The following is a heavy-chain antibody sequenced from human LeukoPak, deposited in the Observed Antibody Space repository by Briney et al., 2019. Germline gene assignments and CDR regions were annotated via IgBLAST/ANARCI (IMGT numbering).Heavy chain of an antibody. V-gene: IGHV3-48*03. CDR2: ISSSGSTI. CDR3: AELGITMIGGV. Sequence: GGSLRLSCAASGFTFSSYEMNWVRQAPGKGLEWVSYISSSGSTIYYADSVKGLFTISRDNANNSLYLQMNSLRAEDTAVYYCAELGITMIGGVWGKGTTVTISS. D-gene: IGHD3-10*02. CDR1: GFTFSSYE. J-gene: IGHJ6*04.